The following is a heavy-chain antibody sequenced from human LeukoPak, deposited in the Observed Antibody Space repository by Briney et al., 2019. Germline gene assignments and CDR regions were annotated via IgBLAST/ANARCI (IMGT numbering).Heavy chain of an antibody. J-gene: IGHJ1*01. CDR3: AKDFHPEVVVVKGYFQH. D-gene: IGHD2-21*01. CDR2: ISHDGSNK. V-gene: IGHV3-30*18. Sequence: GRSLRLSCAASGFTFSSYGMHWVRQAPGKGLEWVAVISHDGSNKYYADSVKGRFTISRDNSKNTLYLQMNSLRAEDTAVYYCAKDFHPEVVVVKGYFQHWGQGTLVTVSS. CDR1: GFTFSSYG.